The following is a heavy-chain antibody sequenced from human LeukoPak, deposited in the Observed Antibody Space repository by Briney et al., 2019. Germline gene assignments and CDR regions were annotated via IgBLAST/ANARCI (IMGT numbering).Heavy chain of an antibody. D-gene: IGHD3-22*01. CDR2: INHSGST. Sequence: PSETLSLTCAVYGGSFSGYYWSWIRQPPGKGLEWIGEINHSGSTNYNPSLKSRVTISVDTSKNQFSLKLSSVTAADTAVYYCARLQSRITMIVVVPKPYNWFDPWGQGTLVTVSS. J-gene: IGHJ5*02. CDR1: GGSFSGYY. V-gene: IGHV4-34*01. CDR3: ARLQSRITMIVVVPKPYNWFDP.